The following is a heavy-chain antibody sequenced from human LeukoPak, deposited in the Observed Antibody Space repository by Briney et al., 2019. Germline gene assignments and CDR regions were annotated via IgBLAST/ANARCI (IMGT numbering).Heavy chain of an antibody. V-gene: IGHV3-53*05. CDR2: IYSGGST. CDR1: GFTVSSNY. J-gene: IGHJ4*02. D-gene: IGHD4-23*01. CDR3: ARDPHSGYDYGDNEGVHY. Sequence: GGSLRLSCAASGFTVSSNYMSWVRQAPGKGLEWVSVIYSGGSTSYADSVKGRFTISRDNSKNTLYLQMNSLRAEDTAVYYCARDPHSGYDYGDNEGVHYWGQGTLVTVSS.